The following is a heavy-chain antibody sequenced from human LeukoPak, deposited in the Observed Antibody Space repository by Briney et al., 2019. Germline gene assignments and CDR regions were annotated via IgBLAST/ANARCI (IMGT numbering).Heavy chain of an antibody. Sequence: GRSLRLSCAASGFTFSSYGMHWVRQAPGKGLEWVAVIWYDGSNKYYADSVKGRFTISRDNPKNTLYLQMNSLRAEDTAVYYCSGGSGGNFDYWGQGTLVTVSS. V-gene: IGHV3-33*01. D-gene: IGHD2-15*01. CDR2: IWYDGSNK. CDR3: SGGSGGNFDY. CDR1: GFTFSSYG. J-gene: IGHJ4*02.